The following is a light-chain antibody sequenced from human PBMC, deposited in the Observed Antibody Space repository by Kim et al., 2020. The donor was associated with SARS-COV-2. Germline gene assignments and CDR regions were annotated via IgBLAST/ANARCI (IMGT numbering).Light chain of an antibody. CDR1: QSISSY. CDR3: QQSYSTPPS. Sequence: SASGGERVTITCRASQSISSYLNWYQQQPGKAPKLLIYAASSLQSGVPSRFSGSGAGTDFTLTISSLKPEDFETYYCQQSYSTPPSFGQRTKLEI. J-gene: IGKJ2*03. V-gene: IGKV1-39*01. CDR2: AAS.